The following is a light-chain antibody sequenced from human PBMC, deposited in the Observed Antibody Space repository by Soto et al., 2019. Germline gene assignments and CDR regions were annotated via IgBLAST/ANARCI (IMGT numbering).Light chain of an antibody. Sequence: EIVLTTSQGTLSLAPGERAHLSWLASQSVSSSYLAWYQQKPGQAPRLLIYGASSRATGIPDRFSGSGSGTDFTLTISSLQSEDFALYYCKQYHNLWTCGKGTTV. V-gene: IGKV3-20*01. CDR1: QSVSSSY. J-gene: IGKJ1*01. CDR2: GAS. CDR3: KQYHNLWT.